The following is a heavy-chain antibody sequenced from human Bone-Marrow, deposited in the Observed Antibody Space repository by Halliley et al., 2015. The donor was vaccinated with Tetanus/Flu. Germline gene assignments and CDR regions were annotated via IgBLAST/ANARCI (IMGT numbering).Heavy chain of an antibody. V-gene: IGHV4-59*01. CDR3: VRDAYASSPFDF. J-gene: IGHJ4*02. Sequence: LEWIGYGAYRGSTNDTPPRKSRVTISVDTSKNQFSLKLTSVTAADTAVYYCVRDAYASSPFDFWGQGIRVIVSS. CDR2: GAYRGST. D-gene: IGHD2-8*01.